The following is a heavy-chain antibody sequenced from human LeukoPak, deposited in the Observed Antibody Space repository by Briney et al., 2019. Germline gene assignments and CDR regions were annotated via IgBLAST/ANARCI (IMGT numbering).Heavy chain of an antibody. CDR2: IQSKVDGGTT. J-gene: IGHJ4*02. CDR3: TGSFGELSFFAH. Sequence: GGSLRLSCAASGFTFGNAWMSWVRQAPGKGLEWVGRIQSKVDGGTTDYAAPVKGRFTISRDDSKNTLYLQMNSLKTEDTAVYYCTGSFGELSFFAHWGQGTLVTVSS. V-gene: IGHV3-15*01. D-gene: IGHD3-10*01. CDR1: GFTFGNAW.